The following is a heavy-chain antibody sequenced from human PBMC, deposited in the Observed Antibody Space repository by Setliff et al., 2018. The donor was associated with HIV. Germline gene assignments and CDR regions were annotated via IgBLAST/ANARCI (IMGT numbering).Heavy chain of an antibody. J-gene: IGHJ6*03. CDR1: GGSVSGYY. CDR3: ARGARLLAGYSDRWDYYYMGF. Sequence: PSETLSLTCAVYGGSVSGYYWSWIRQPPGKGLEWIGEIDHSGSTNYNPSLKSRVTISVDTSKNQFSLKVNSVTAADTAVYYCARGARLLAGYSDRWDYYYMGFWGKGTTVTVSS. V-gene: IGHV4-34*01. CDR2: IDHSGST. D-gene: IGHD6-13*01.